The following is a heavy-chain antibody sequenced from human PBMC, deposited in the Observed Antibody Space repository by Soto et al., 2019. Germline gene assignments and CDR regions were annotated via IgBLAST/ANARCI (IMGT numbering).Heavy chain of an antibody. V-gene: IGHV3-33*01. D-gene: IGHD2-2*01. CDR3: ARDPGGRYCSSTSCYGNNWFDP. J-gene: IGHJ5*02. Sequence: LGRAACRVRVYISVMAGVRKAPGKGLEWVAVIWYDGSNKYYADSVKGRFTISRDNSKNTLYLQMNSLRAEDTAVYYCARDPGGRYCSSTSCYGNNWFDPWGQGTLVTVSS. CDR1: RVRVYISV. CDR2: IWYDGSNK.